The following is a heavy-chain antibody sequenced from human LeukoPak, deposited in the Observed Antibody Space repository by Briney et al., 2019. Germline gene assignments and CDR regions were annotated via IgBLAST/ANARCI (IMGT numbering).Heavy chain of an antibody. CDR3: ASSPRLQLRGNYFDY. Sequence: SETLSLTCTVSGGSISSGGYYWSWTRQPPGKGLEWIGYIYHSGSTYYNPSLKSRVTISVDTSKNQFSLKLSSVTAADTAVYYCASSPRLQLRGNYFDYWGQGTLVTVSS. D-gene: IGHD4-11*01. CDR1: GGSISSGGYY. CDR2: IYHSGST. V-gene: IGHV4-30-2*01. J-gene: IGHJ4*02.